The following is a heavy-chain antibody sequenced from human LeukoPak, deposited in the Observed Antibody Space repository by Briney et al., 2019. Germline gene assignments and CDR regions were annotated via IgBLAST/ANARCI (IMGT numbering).Heavy chain of an antibody. V-gene: IGHV1-8*01. CDR1: GYTFTSYD. J-gene: IGHJ6*02. D-gene: IGHD3-9*01. Sequence: ASVKVSCKASGYTFTSYDINWVRQATGQGLEWMGWMNPNSGNTGYAQKFQGRVTMTRNTSISTAYMELSSLRSEDTAVYYCAREGRYFDWLDYYYGMDVWGQGTTVTVSS. CDR3: AREGRYFDWLDYYYGMDV. CDR2: MNPNSGNT.